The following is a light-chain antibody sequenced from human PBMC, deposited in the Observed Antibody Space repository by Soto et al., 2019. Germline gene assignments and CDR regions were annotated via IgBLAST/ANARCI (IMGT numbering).Light chain of an antibody. CDR3: QQYNNWPPT. CDR1: HSVSSD. V-gene: IGKV3-15*01. J-gene: IGKJ5*01. CDR2: GAS. Sequence: EIVLTQSPATLSVSPGDRATLSFRASHSVSSDLAWYQQKPGQAPRLLIYGASTRAIGIPARFSGSGSGTEFTLTISSLQSEDFAAYYCQQYNNWPPTFGQGTRLE.